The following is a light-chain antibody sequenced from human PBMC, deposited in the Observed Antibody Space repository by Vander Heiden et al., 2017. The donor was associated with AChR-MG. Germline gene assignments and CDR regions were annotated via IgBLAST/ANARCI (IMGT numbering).Light chain of an antibody. J-gene: IGKJ1*01. CDR3: QQYDSSPRT. CDR2: GAS. Sequence: DIVLTQSPGTPSLSPGERAHLSCRASQSVSSSYLAGDQQKPGQAPRVLIYGASSRPTGIPDRFSGSGSGTDFTLTISRLEPEDFAVYYCQQYDSSPRTFGQGTKVEIK. CDR1: QSVSSSY. V-gene: IGKV3-20*01.